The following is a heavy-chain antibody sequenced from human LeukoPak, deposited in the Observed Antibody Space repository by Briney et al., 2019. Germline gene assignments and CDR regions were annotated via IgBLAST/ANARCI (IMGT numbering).Heavy chain of an antibody. CDR1: GGSISSGGYY. Sequence: SQTLSLTCTVSGGSISSGGYYWSWIRQHPGKGLEWIGYIHYSGSTYYNPSLKSRVTISVDTSKNQFSLKLSSVTAADTAVYYCARRRFSRFDPWGQGTLVTVSS. CDR2: IHYSGST. J-gene: IGHJ5*02. V-gene: IGHV4-31*03. D-gene: IGHD3-3*01. CDR3: ARRRFSRFDP.